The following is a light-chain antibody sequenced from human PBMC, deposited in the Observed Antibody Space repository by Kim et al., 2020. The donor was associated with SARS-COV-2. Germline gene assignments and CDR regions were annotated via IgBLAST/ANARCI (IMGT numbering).Light chain of an antibody. Sequence: SVSPGEIATLSCRASQSVSSNLAWYQQKPGQAPRLLIYDASTTATGIPARFSGSGSGTEFTLTISSLQSEDFTFYYCQQYTKWPPIFGGGTKVEI. CDR1: QSVSSN. CDR2: DAS. V-gene: IGKV3-15*01. J-gene: IGKJ4*01. CDR3: QQYTKWPPI.